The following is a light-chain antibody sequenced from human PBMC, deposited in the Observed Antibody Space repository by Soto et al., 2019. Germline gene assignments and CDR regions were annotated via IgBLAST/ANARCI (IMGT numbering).Light chain of an antibody. CDR2: AAS. CDR3: QQRSNWPPIT. J-gene: IGKJ5*01. V-gene: IGKV3-15*01. Sequence: IVMTQSPATLSVSPGERATLSCRASQSVDSNLAWYQQKPGQAPRLLIYAASTRATGIPARFSGSGSGTEFTLTISSLEPEDAAVYYCQQRSNWPPITFGQGTRLEI. CDR1: QSVDSN.